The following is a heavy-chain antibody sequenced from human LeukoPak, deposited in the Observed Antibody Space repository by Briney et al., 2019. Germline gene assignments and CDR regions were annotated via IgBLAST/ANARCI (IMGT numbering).Heavy chain of an antibody. Sequence: GGSLRLFCAASGFTFSSHAMHRVRQAPGKGPEWVAVISTDGSRQYYADSVKGRFAISRDNSKSTLHLQMSSLRPEDTAVYNCARDVTGSYTFDYWGQGSLVTVSS. CDR2: ISTDGSRQ. J-gene: IGHJ4*02. CDR1: GFTFSSHA. V-gene: IGHV3-30*09. CDR3: ARDVTGSYTFDY. D-gene: IGHD1-26*01.